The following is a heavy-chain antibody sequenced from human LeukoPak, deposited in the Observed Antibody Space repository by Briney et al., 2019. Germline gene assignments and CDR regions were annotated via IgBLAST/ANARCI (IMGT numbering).Heavy chain of an antibody. D-gene: IGHD6-6*01. Sequence: ASVKVSCKASGYTFTGYYMHWVRQAPGQGLEWMGWINPNSGGTNYAQKFQGRVTMTRDTSISTAYMELSRLRSDDTAVYYCARDHVAARLSPYFDYWGQGTLVTVSS. J-gene: IGHJ4*02. V-gene: IGHV1-2*02. CDR1: GYTFTGYY. CDR2: INPNSGGT. CDR3: ARDHVAARLSPYFDY.